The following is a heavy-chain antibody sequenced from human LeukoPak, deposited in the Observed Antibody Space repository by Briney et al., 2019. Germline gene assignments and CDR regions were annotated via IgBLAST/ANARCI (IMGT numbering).Heavy chain of an antibody. D-gene: IGHD2-15*01. Sequence: GGSLRLSCAASGFTFSSYSMNWVRQAPGKGLEWVSYISSSSSIIYYADSVKGRFTISRDNAENSIYLQMSSLRAEDTAIYYCARDGPPRSPTSGWFDPWGQGTLVTVSS. J-gene: IGHJ5*02. CDR2: ISSSSSII. V-gene: IGHV3-48*04. CDR1: GFTFSSYS. CDR3: ARDGPPRSPTSGWFDP.